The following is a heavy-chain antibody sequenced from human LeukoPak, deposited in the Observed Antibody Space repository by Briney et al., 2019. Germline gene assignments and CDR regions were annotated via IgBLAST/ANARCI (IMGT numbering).Heavy chain of an antibody. CDR3: ARGVGTTI. CDR1: GFTFSSYW. J-gene: IGHJ4*02. D-gene: IGHD1-26*01. V-gene: IGHV3-74*01. Sequence: GGSLRLSCAASGFTFSSYWMHWVRQAPGKGLVWVSRTNSDGSSTSYADSVKGRFTISRDNAKNTLYLQMNSLRAEDTAVYYCARGVGTTIRGQGTLVTVSS. CDR2: TNSDGSST.